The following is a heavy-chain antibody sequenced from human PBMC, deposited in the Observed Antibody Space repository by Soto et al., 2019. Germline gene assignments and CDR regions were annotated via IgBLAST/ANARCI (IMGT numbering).Heavy chain of an antibody. CDR3: AKMGDADLRYFDWLLYHY. CDR2: ISGSGGST. CDR1: RFTFSSYA. D-gene: IGHD3-9*01. V-gene: IGHV3-23*01. Sequence: GGSLRLSCAASRFTFSSYAMSWVRQAPGKGLEWVSAISGSGGSTYYADSVKSRFTISRDNSKNTLYLQMNSLRAEDTAVYYCAKMGDADLRYFDWLLYHYWGQGTLVTVSS. J-gene: IGHJ4*02.